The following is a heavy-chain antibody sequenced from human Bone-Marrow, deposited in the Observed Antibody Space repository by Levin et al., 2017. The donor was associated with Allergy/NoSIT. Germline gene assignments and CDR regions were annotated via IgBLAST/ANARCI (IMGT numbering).Heavy chain of an antibody. J-gene: IGHJ4*02. Sequence: GGSLRLSCKGSGYSFTTYWIAWVRQTPGKGLDWMGIIYPRDSDTRYSPSFQGQVTISADNSISTAYLQRNSLRASDAAIYYCARIREATVTTTLDYWGQGTLVTVSS. CDR3: ARIREATVTTTLDY. CDR2: IYPRDSDT. V-gene: IGHV5-51*01. D-gene: IGHD4-17*01. CDR1: GYSFTTYW.